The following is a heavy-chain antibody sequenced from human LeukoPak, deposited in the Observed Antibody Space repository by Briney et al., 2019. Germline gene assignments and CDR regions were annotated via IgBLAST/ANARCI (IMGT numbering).Heavy chain of an antibody. D-gene: IGHD3-10*01. CDR1: GFTFSDYN. J-gene: IGHJ4*02. CDR2: ITSTSSTI. V-gene: IGHV3-48*04. CDR3: ALSSGSYAYFDY. Sequence: GGSLRLSCAASGFTFSDYNMNWVRHAPGKGLEWVSYITSTSSTIYYVESVKGRFTISRDNAKNSLYLQMHSLRAEDTAVYYCALSSGSYAYFDYWGQGTLVTVSS.